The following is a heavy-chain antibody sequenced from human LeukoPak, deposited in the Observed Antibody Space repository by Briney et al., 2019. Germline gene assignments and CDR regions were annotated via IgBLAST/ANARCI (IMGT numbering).Heavy chain of an antibody. V-gene: IGHV3-21*01. CDR1: GFTLSTYN. Sequence: GGSLRLSCAASGFTLSTYNMNWVRQAPGKGLEWVSSISSGSSYISYADSVKGRFTISRDNAKNSLYLQMNSLRAEDTAVYYCAELGITKIGGVWGKGTTVTISS. CDR3: AELGITKIGGV. J-gene: IGHJ6*04. CDR2: ISSGSSYI. D-gene: IGHD3-10*02.